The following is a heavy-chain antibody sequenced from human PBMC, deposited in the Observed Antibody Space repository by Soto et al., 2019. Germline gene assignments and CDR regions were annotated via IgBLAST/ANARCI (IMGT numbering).Heavy chain of an antibody. CDR2: ISSSSSYI. J-gene: IGHJ3*02. CDR3: ARAAVVDIVVVVAATAAFDI. V-gene: IGHV3-21*01. CDR1: GITFSSYS. Sequence: GGSLRLSCAASGITFSSYSMNWVRQAPGKGLEWVSSISSSSSYIYYADSVKGRFTISRDNAKNSLYLQMNSLRAEDTAVYYCARAAVVDIVVVVAATAAFDIWGQGTMVTVSS. D-gene: IGHD2-15*01.